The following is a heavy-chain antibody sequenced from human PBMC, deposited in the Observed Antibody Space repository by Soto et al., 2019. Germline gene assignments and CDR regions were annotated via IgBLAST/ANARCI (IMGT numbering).Heavy chain of an antibody. Sequence: QVQLVQSGAEVKKPGASVKVSCKASGYTFTSYYMHWVRQAPGQGLEWMGIINPSGGSTSYAQKFQGRVTMTRDTSTSTVYMELSSLRSEDTAVHYCARGEIVVVVAATEGANWFDPWGQGTLVTVSS. V-gene: IGHV1-46*01. CDR2: INPSGGST. CDR3: ARGEIVVVVAATEGANWFDP. J-gene: IGHJ5*02. D-gene: IGHD2-15*01. CDR1: GYTFTSYY.